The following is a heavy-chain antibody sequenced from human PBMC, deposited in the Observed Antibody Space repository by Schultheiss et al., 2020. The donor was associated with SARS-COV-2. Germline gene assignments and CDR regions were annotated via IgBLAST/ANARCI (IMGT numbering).Heavy chain of an antibody. CDR2: ISYSGST. D-gene: IGHD3-9*01. CDR3: SRAWLYGMDV. V-gene: IGHV4-61*08. J-gene: IGHJ6*02. Sequence: SETLSLTCTVSGGSISSGGYYWSWIRQHPGKGLEWIGYISYSGSTNYNPSLKSRVTITVDPSKNQFSLKLSSVTAADTAVYYCSRAWLYGMDVWGQGTTVTVSS. CDR1: GGSISSGGYY.